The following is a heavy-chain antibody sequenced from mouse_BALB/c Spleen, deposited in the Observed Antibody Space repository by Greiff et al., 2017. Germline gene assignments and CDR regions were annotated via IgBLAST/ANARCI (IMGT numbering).Heavy chain of an antibody. CDR2: IWRGGST. J-gene: IGHJ3*01. Sequence: QVQLQQSGPSLVQPSQSLSITCTVSGFSLTSYGVHWVSQSPGKGLEWLGVIWRGGSTDYNAAFMSRLSITKENSTSQVFFQMNSLQANDTALYYCSKVLYDYDFAYGGQGTRVTVSA. CDR3: SKVLYDYDFAY. CDR1: GFSLTSYG. V-gene: IGHV2-5-1*01. D-gene: IGHD2-4*01.